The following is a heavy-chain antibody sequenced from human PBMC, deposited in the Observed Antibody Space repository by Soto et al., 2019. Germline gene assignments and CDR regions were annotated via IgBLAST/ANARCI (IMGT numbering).Heavy chain of an antibody. D-gene: IGHD3-10*01. V-gene: IGHV4-59*08. CDR1: GGTLRTYS. CDR2: IYYSAST. Sequence: ASENLSLTCTVAGGTLRTYSWIWVRPPPGKGLEWIGYIYYSASTNYNPSLKSRVTISVDTSKNQFSLKLSSVTAADTAVYYCARGPYYYGSGSYYSWRYWGQGTLVTVSS. CDR3: ARGPYYYGSGSYYSWRY. J-gene: IGHJ4*02.